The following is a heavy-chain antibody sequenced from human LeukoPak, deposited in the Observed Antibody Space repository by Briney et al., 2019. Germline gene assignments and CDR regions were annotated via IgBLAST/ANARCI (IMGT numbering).Heavy chain of an antibody. CDR3: ASLGSYYAFDI. CDR1: GGSISSYY. J-gene: IGHJ3*02. CDR2: IYYSGST. Sequence: SETLSLTCTVSGGSISSYYWSWIRQPPGKGLEWIGYIYYSGSTNYNPSLKSRVTISVDTSKNQFSLKLSSVTAADTAVYYCASLGSYYAFDIWGQGTMVTVSS. V-gene: IGHV4-59*01. D-gene: IGHD1-26*01.